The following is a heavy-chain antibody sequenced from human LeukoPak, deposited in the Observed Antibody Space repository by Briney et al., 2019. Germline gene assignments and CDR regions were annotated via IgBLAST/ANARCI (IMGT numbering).Heavy chain of an antibody. CDR1: GFIFSNYG. V-gene: IGHV3-33*06. CDR2: IWHDGSSE. CDR3: AKDDRGGWSGYFDN. Sequence: GGSLRLSCAASGFIFSNYGMHWVRQAPGKGLEWVAVIWHDGSSEFYADSVRGRFSISRDDSKNTVYLQMNILRAEDTALYYCAKDDRGGWSGYFDNWGEGTLVTVSS. J-gene: IGHJ4*02. D-gene: IGHD3-22*01.